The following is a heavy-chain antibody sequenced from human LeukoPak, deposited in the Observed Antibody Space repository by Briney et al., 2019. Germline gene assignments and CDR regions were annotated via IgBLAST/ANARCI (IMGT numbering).Heavy chain of an antibody. CDR2: MSTYNGNA. D-gene: IGHD5-12*01. CDR3: ARGALGYSGSDSSY. CDR1: GYTFSSYG. V-gene: IGHV1-18*01. Sequence: ASVTVSCKTSGYTFSSYGISWVRQAPGQGLEWMGWMSTYNGNAIYAQKLQGRVTMNTDTSTSTVYMELRSLRSGDTAVYYCARGALGYSGSDSSYWGQGTLVTVYS. J-gene: IGHJ4*02.